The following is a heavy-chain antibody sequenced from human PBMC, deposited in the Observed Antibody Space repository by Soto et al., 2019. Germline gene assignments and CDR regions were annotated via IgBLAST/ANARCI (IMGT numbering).Heavy chain of an antibody. J-gene: IGHJ4*02. Sequence: PGGSLRLSCAASGFTFSSYTVSWVRQAPGKGLEWVSSISASGGSPNYADSVQGRFTISRDNPRSTLYLQMNSLRAEDTASYYCAKARCSGGTCYVPDYWGQGALVTVSS. V-gene: IGHV3-23*01. CDR1: GFTFSSYT. D-gene: IGHD2-15*01. CDR2: ISASGGSP. CDR3: AKARCSGGTCYVPDY.